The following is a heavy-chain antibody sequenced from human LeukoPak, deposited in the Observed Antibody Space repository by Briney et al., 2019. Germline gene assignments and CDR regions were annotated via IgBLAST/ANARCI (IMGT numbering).Heavy chain of an antibody. CDR1: GYTFTSYD. V-gene: IGHV1-8*01. CDR2: MNPVSGNA. J-gene: IGHJ4*02. D-gene: IGHD2-2*01. Sequence: GASVKVSCKASGYTFTSYDINWVRQAPGQGLEWMGWMNPVSGNAGSAQKFQGRVTLTRDMSISTAYMELSSLRSDDTAFYYCARAPMGTAALYWGQGTLVTVSS. CDR3: ARAPMGTAALY.